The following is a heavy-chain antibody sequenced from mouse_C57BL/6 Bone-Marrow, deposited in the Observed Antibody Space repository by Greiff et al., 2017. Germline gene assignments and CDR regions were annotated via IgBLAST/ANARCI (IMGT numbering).Heavy chain of an antibody. CDR3: ARDGSSRYWYFDV. Sequence: VKLQESGAELARPGASVKLSCKASGYTFTSYGISWVKQRTGQGLEWIGEIYPRSGNTYYNEKFKGKATLTADKSSSTAYMELRSLTSEDSAVYFCARDGSSRYWYFDVWGTGTTVTVSS. CDR1: GYTFTSYG. CDR2: IYPRSGNT. J-gene: IGHJ1*03. V-gene: IGHV1-81*01. D-gene: IGHD1-1*01.